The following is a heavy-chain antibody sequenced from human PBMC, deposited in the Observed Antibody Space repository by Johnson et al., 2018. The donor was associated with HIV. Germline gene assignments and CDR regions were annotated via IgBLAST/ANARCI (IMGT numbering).Heavy chain of an antibody. CDR2: ISGNGGST. V-gene: IGHV3-64*04. CDR1: GFTFSSHH. CDR3: AKVSIVVGTRGAFDI. Sequence: QVQVVESGGGLVQPGESLRLSCGASGFTFSSHHMYWVRQAPGKGLEHVSAISGNGGSTYYADSVKGRFTISRDNSKNTLYLQMNSLRAEDTAVYYCAKVSIVVGTRGAFDIWGQGTMVTVSS. J-gene: IGHJ3*02. D-gene: IGHD3-22*01.